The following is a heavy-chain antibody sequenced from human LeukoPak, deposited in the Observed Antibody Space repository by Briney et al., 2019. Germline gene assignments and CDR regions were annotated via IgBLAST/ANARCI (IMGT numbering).Heavy chain of an antibody. D-gene: IGHD3-16*01. J-gene: IGHJ1*01. V-gene: IGHV3-23*01. Sequence: GGSLTLSCAASGFTFSDYWMHWVRQAPGKGLEWVSGISPRGDITYYKDSVRGRFTISRDNFKNTVSLQLNSLRAEDTAMYYCAKDDDWGRFNHWGQGTLVTVSS. CDR3: AKDDDWGRFNH. CDR1: GFTFSDYW. CDR2: ISPRGDIT.